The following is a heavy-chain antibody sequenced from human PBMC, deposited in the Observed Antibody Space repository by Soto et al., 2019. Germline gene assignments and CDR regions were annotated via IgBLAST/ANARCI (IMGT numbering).Heavy chain of an antibody. CDR3: ASGRIPIWYPVDY. CDR2: IYYSGSS. V-gene: IGHV4-59*01. Sequence: PSETLSLTCTVSGGSISSYYWSWIRQPPGKGLEWIGYIYYSGSSNYNPSLKSRVTISVDTSKNQFSLKLSSVTAADTALYHCASGRIPIWYPVDYWGQARLVTVSS. CDR1: GGSISSYY. D-gene: IGHD2-8*01. J-gene: IGHJ4*02.